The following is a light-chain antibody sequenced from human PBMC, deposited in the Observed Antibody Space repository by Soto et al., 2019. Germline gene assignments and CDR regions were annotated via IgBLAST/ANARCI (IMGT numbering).Light chain of an antibody. Sequence: EIVLTQSPGTLSLSPGDRATLSCRASQNLGSGYLAWYQKKTGQATRLIIHGASSRDTGIPDRVSGSGSGTDFTLTISRLEPEDVAVYDCQQYGSSPRTFGQGTKVDIK. J-gene: IGKJ1*01. CDR2: GAS. CDR3: QQYGSSPRT. V-gene: IGKV3-20*01. CDR1: QNLGSGY.